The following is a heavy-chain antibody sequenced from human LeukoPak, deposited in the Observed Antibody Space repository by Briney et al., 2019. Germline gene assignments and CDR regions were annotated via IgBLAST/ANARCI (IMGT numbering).Heavy chain of an antibody. CDR2: IYSGGST. CDR3: ARYPKWELGIDY. Sequence: GGSLRLSCAASGFTVSSNYMSWVRQAPGKGLEWVSVIYSGGSTYYADSVKGRFTISRDNSKNTLYPQMNSLRAEDTAVYYCARYPKWELGIDYWGQGTLVTVSS. D-gene: IGHD1-26*01. J-gene: IGHJ4*02. CDR1: GFTVSSNY. V-gene: IGHV3-66*02.